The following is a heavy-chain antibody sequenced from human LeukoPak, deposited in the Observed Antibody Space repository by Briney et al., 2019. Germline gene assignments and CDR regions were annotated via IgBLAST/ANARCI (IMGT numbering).Heavy chain of an antibody. CDR2: ISTHNGNI. CDR1: GYTFTNYG. V-gene: IGHV1-18*01. J-gene: IGHJ4*02. CDR3: ARDRVEWELFVAGSFDY. D-gene: IGHD1-26*01. Sequence: ASVKVSCKASGYTFTNYGISWVRQAPGQGLEWMAWISTHNGNINYAQKLQGRVTLTTDTSTSTAYMELRSLRSDDTAVYYCARDRVEWELFVAGSFDYWGQGTLVTVSS.